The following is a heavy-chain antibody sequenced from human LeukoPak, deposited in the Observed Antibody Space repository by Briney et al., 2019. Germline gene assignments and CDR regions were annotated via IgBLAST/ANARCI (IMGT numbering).Heavy chain of an antibody. D-gene: IGHD3-10*01. V-gene: IGHV5-51*01. CDR3: AGQDYYGSGSYYNVDAFDI. CDR1: GYSFTSYW. Sequence: GESLKISCKGSGYSFTSYWVGWVREIPGKGLEWVGIIYPGDSDTRYSPSFQGQVTISADKSISTAYLQWSSLKASDTAMYYCAGQDYYGSGSYYNVDAFDIWGQGTMVTVSS. J-gene: IGHJ3*02. CDR2: IYPGDSDT.